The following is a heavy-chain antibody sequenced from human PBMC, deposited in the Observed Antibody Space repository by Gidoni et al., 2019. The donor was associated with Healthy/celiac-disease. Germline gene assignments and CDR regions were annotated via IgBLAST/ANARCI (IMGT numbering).Heavy chain of an antibody. D-gene: IGHD6-13*01. Sequence: QVQLQQWGAGLLKPSETLSLTCAVYGGSFSGYYWSWIRPPPGKGLEWIGEINHSGSTNYNPSLKSRVTISVDTSKNQFSLKLSSVTAADTAVYYCARGEPSRSIAAAGTKYFQHWGQGTLVTVSS. J-gene: IGHJ1*01. V-gene: IGHV4-34*01. CDR2: INHSGST. CDR1: GGSFSGYY. CDR3: ARGEPSRSIAAAGTKYFQH.